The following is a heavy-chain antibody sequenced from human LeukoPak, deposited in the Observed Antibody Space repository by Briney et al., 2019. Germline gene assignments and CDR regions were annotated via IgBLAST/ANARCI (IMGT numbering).Heavy chain of an antibody. V-gene: IGHV1-46*01. CDR3: ARDGGYCGTTSCYAFY. D-gene: IGHD2-2*01. J-gene: IGHJ4*02. Sequence: ASVKVSCKASGYTFTSYFLHWVRQAPGQGLEWMGIINPSSGSTTYAQKFQGRVTTTRDTSTSTVYMELSSLRSEDTAVYYCARDGGYCGTTSCYAFYWGQGTLVTVSS. CDR2: INPSSGST. CDR1: GYTFTSYF.